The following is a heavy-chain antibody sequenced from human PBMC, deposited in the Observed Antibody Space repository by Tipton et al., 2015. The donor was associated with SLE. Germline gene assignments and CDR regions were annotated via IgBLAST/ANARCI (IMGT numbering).Heavy chain of an antibody. J-gene: IGHJ3*02. CDR1: GGSISSYY. Sequence: TLSLTCTVSGGSISSYYWSWIRQPPGKGLEWIGSIYYSGSTYYNPSLKSRVTISVDTSKNQFSLKLSSVTAADTAVYYCARGGPGDPYAFDIWGQGTMVTVSS. V-gene: IGHV4-59*08. CDR3: ARGGPGDPYAFDI. CDR2: IYYSGST. D-gene: IGHD7-27*01.